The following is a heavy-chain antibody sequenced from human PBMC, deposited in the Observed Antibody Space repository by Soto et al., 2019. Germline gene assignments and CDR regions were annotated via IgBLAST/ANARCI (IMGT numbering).Heavy chain of an antibody. Sequence: GGSLRLSCAASGFTFSSYAMSWVRQAPGKGLEWISGISGSGGTTYDADSVKGRFTISRDNSNNTLYLQMNNLRAEDSAVYYCAKDLVLLRSWGQGTQVTVSS. CDR2: ISGSGGTT. CDR3: AKDLVLLRS. J-gene: IGHJ5*02. CDR1: GFTFSSYA. D-gene: IGHD3-10*01. V-gene: IGHV3-23*01.